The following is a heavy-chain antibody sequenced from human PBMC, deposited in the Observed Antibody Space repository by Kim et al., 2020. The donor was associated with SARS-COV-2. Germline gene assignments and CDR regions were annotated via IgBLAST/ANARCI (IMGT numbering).Heavy chain of an antibody. CDR3: ARVKYYDFWSGYYEDYYYGMDV. V-gene: IGHV3-74*01. D-gene: IGHD3-3*01. CDR2: INSDGSST. CDR1: GFTFSSYW. J-gene: IGHJ6*02. Sequence: GGSLRLSCAASGFTFSSYWMHWVRQAPGKGLVWVSRINSDGSSTSYADSVKGRFTISRDNAKNTLYLQMNSLRAEDTAVYYCARVKYYDFWSGYYEDYYYGMDVWGQGTTVTVSS.